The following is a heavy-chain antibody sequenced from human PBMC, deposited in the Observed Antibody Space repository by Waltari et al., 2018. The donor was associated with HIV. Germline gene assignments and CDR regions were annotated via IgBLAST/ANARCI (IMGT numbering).Heavy chain of an antibody. CDR1: GFTFSSYW. J-gene: IGHJ6*02. CDR3: ARGQYYSMDV. Sequence: EVQLVESGGGLVQPGGSLRLSCYASGFTFSSYWMPWVRQAPGKGLVWVSGINRDGSTIRYADSVKGRFTISRDNAKNTLYLQMNSLRAEDTALYYCARGQYYSMDVWGQGTTVTVSS. D-gene: IGHD3-10*01. V-gene: IGHV3-74*01. CDR2: INRDGSTI.